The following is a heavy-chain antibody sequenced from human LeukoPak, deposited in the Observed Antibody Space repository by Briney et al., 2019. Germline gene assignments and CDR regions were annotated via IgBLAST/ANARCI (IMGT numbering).Heavy chain of an antibody. CDR2: IYTSTRT. D-gene: IGHD1-26*01. CDR1: GGSISSYY. J-gene: IGHJ4*02. CDR3: ARDQAGAINY. V-gene: IGHV4-4*07. Sequence: SETLSLTCTASGGSISSYYWSWIRQPAETGLEWIGRIYTSTRTSYNPSLKSRVTMSVDTSKNQFSVKLSPVTAADTAVYYCARDQAGAINYWGQGTLVTVSS.